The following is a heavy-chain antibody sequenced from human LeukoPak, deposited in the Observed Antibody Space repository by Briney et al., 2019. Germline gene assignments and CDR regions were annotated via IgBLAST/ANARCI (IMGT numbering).Heavy chain of an antibody. V-gene: IGHV4-59*01. CDR3: ARDWGVSARPGYMDV. Sequence: SETLSLTCSVSSDSISIYYWSWIRQPPGKGLEWIGYIYYSGSTKYNPSLKSRVTISVDTSKNQFSLRLSSVTAADTAVYYCARDWGVSARPGYMDVWGKGTTVTVSS. D-gene: IGHD6-6*01. CDR1: SDSISIYY. J-gene: IGHJ6*03. CDR2: IYYSGST.